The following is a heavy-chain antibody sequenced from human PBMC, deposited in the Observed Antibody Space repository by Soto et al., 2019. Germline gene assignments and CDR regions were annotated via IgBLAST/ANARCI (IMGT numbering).Heavy chain of an antibody. J-gene: IGHJ5*02. CDR2: IIPIFGTA. CDR1: GGAFSSYA. Sequence: GASVKVSCKASGGAFSSYAISWVRQAPGQGLEWMGGIIPIFGTANYAQKFQGRVTITADESTSTAYMELSSVTAADTAVYYCARDTFDSVDYDVSTTYYTFLDPWGQGTLVTVSS. D-gene: IGHD3-9*01. V-gene: IGHV1-69*13. CDR3: ARDTFDSVDYDVSTTYYTFLDP.